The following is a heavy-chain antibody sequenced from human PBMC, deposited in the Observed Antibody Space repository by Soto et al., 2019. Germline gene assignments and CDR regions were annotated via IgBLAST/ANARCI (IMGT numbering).Heavy chain of an antibody. CDR3: VTVAAAGTGTRGGFDY. D-gene: IGHD6-13*01. Sequence: GGSLRLSCVASGFTFSSYGMHWVRQAPGKGLEWVAVISYDGSNKYYADSVKGRFTISRDNSKNTLYLQMNSLRAEDTAVYYCVTVAAAGTGTRGGFDYWGQGTLVTVSS. J-gene: IGHJ4*02. CDR2: ISYDGSNK. CDR1: GFTFSSYG. V-gene: IGHV3-30*03.